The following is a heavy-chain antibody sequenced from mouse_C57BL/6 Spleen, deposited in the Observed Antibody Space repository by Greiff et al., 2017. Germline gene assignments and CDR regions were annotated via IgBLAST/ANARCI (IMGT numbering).Heavy chain of an antibody. CDR2: IYPYNGVS. Sequence: EVHLVESGPELVKPGASVKISCKASGYSFTGYYMHWVKQSHGNILDWIGYIYPYNGVSSYNQKFEGKATLTVDKSSSTAYMELRSLTSEDSAVXYCARSGDYDVDWYFDVWGTGTTVTVSS. D-gene: IGHD2-4*01. V-gene: IGHV1-31*01. CDR1: GYSFTGYY. CDR3: ARSGDYDVDWYFDV. J-gene: IGHJ1*03.